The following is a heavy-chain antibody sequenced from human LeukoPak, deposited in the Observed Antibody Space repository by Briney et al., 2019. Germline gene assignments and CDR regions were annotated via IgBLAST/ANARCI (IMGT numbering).Heavy chain of an antibody. D-gene: IGHD6-19*01. CDR2: ISYDGSNK. CDR1: GLTFSSYA. Sequence: GGSLRLSCAASGLTFSSYAMHWVRQAPGKGLEWVAVISYDGSNKYYADSVKGRFTISRDNSKNTLYLQMNSLRAEDTAVYYCASTGCSSGWYSDYWGRGTLVTVSS. J-gene: IGHJ4*02. V-gene: IGHV3-30-3*01. CDR3: ASTGCSSGWYSDY.